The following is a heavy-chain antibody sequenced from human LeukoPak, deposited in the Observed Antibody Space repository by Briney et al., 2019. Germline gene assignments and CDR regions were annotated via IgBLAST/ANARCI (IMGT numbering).Heavy chain of an antibody. V-gene: IGHV3-20*04. Sequence: PGGSLRLSCAASGFTFDDYGMSWVRQAPGKGLEWVSGINWNGGSTGYADSVKGRFTISRDNAKNSLYLQMNSLRAEDTAVYYCLIRRMTVAGTLFEYWGQGTLVTVSS. J-gene: IGHJ4*02. CDR2: INWNGGST. CDR3: LIRRMTVAGTLFEY. CDR1: GFTFDDYG. D-gene: IGHD6-19*01.